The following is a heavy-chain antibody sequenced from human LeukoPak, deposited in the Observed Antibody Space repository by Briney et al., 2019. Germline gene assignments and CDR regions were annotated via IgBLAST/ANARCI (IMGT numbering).Heavy chain of an antibody. Sequence: PSETLSLTCTVSGGSISSSSYYWGWIRQPPGKGREWIGSIYYSGSTYYNLSLKSRVTISVDTSKNQFSLKLSAVTAADTAVYYCARDTWWSGWYFDYWGQGTLVTVSS. V-gene: IGHV4-39*07. D-gene: IGHD6-19*01. CDR1: GGSISSSSYY. CDR3: ARDTWWSGWYFDY. CDR2: IYYSGST. J-gene: IGHJ4*02.